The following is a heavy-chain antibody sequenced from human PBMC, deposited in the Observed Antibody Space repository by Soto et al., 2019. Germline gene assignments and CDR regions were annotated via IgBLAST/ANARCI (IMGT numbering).Heavy chain of an antibody. CDR2: ISWNSGSI. V-gene: IGHV3-9*01. CDR3: AKDMRRLAGIYYFDY. Sequence: GGSLRLSCAASGFTFDDYAMHWVRQAPGKGLEWVSGISWNSGSIGYADSVKGRFTISRDNAKNSLYLQMNSLRAEDTALYYCAKDMRRLAGIYYFDYWGQGTLVTVSS. J-gene: IGHJ4*02. CDR1: GFTFDDYA. D-gene: IGHD6-13*01.